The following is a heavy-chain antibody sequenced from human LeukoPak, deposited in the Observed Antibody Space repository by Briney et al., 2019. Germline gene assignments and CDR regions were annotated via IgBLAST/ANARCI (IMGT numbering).Heavy chain of an antibody. CDR2: IYYSGST. V-gene: IGHV4-39*07. CDR1: GGSISSSSYY. D-gene: IGHD3-10*01. J-gene: IGHJ4*02. Sequence: TSETLSLTCTVSGGSISSSSYYWGWIRQPPGKGLEWIGSIYYSGSTYYNPSLKSRVTISVDTSKNQFSLKLSSVTAADTAVYYCAREVGGPGLIDYWGQGTLVTVSS. CDR3: AREVGGPGLIDY.